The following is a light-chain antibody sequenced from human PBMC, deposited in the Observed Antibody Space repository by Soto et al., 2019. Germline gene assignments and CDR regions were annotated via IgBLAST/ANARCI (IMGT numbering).Light chain of an antibody. CDR2: TAS. CDR1: QNITSY. Sequence: DIQMTQSPSSMSASVGHRVTISCRASQNITSYLNWYQQKAGRAPRLLIYTASSLQSGVPSRFGGSGSGRDFTLTISSLQPEDFATFYCQQSHSIPWTFGQGTSVELK. J-gene: IGKJ1*01. CDR3: QQSHSIPWT. V-gene: IGKV1-39*01.